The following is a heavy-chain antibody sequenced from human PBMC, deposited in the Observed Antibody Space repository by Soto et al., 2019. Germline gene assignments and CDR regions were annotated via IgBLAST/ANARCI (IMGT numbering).Heavy chain of an antibody. Sequence: QVKLVQSGAEVKKPGASVKVSCKASGYTFTSYGISWVRQAPGQGLEWMGWISAYNGNTNYAQKLQGRVTMTTDTSTSTAYMELRSLRSDDTAVYYCARDLITMIVPYDAFDIWGQGTMVTVSS. D-gene: IGHD3-22*01. CDR3: ARDLITMIVPYDAFDI. V-gene: IGHV1-18*01. CDR2: ISAYNGNT. J-gene: IGHJ3*02. CDR1: GYTFTSYG.